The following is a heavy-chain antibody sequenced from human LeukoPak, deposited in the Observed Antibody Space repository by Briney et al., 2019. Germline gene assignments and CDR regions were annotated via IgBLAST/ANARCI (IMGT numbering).Heavy chain of an antibody. CDR3: ASPLHRIPVSGSEAYFDS. Sequence: PGGSLRLSCAASGFTFSSYEMNWVRRAPGKGLEWVSYISSSGSTIYYADSVKGRFTISRDNAKNLLYLQMNSLRAEDTAVYYCASPLHRIPVSGSEAYFDSWGLGTLVTVSS. V-gene: IGHV3-48*03. D-gene: IGHD6-19*01. CDR2: ISSSGSTI. J-gene: IGHJ4*02. CDR1: GFTFSSYE.